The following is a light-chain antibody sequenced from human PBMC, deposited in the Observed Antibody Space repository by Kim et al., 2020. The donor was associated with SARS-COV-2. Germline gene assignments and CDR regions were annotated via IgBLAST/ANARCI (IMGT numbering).Light chain of an antibody. CDR2: GAS. CDR1: QDIANY. CDR3: QQYDNLPPYT. V-gene: IGKV1-33*01. J-gene: IGKJ2*01. Sequence: ASVGERVTITCQASQDIANYLNWYQQKPGKPPKLLIYGASSSETGVPSRFSGSGSGTDFTFTISSLQPEDIATYFCQQYDNLPPYTFGQVTKLEI.